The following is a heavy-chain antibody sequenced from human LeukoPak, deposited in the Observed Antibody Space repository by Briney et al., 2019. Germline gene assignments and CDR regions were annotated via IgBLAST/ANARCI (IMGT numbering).Heavy chain of an antibody. CDR2: IYYSGST. D-gene: IGHD4-23*01. CDR1: GGSISSYY. CDR3: ARTMHDYGGNAFDY. Sequence: PSETLSLTCAVSGGSISSYYWSWIRQPPGKGLEWIGYIYYSGSTNYNPSLKSRVTISVDTSKNQFSLKLSSVTAADTAVYYCARTMHDYGGNAFDYWGQGTLVTVSS. V-gene: IGHV4-59*01. J-gene: IGHJ4*02.